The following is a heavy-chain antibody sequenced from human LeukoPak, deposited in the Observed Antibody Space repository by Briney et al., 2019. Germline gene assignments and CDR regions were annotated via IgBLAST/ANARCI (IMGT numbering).Heavy chain of an antibody. CDR2: ISSSSSYI. CDR1: RFIFSNYS. V-gene: IGHV3-21*01. CDR3: ARPSPHGRYYFDY. J-gene: IGHJ4*02. D-gene: IGHD5-24*01. Sequence: GGSLRLSCAASRFIFSNYSMNWVRQAPGKGLEWVSSISSSSSYIYYADSVKGRFTISRDNAKNSLYLQMNSLRDEDTAVYYCARPSPHGRYYFDYWGQGTLVTVSS.